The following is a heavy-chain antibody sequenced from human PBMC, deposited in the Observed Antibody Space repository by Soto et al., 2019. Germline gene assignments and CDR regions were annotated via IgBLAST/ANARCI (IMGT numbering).Heavy chain of an antibody. CDR1: GGSLSSYY. CDR2: IYYSGST. J-gene: IGHJ5*02. V-gene: IGHV4-59*01. D-gene: IGHD6-6*01. Sequence: SETLSLTCTVSGGSLSSYYWSWIRQPPGKGLEWIGYIYYSGSTNYNPSLKSRVTISVDTSKNQFSLKLSSVTAADTAVYYCAREGRQTGRWQLGIWFDPWGQGTLVTVSS. CDR3: AREGRQTGRWQLGIWFDP.